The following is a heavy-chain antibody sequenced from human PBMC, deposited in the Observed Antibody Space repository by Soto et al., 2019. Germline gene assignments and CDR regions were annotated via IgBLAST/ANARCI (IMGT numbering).Heavy chain of an antibody. CDR1: GGSISSGGYY. V-gene: IGHV4-31*03. CDR2: IYYSGST. Sequence: KTSETLSLTCTVSGGSISSGGYYWSWIRQHPGKGLEWIGYIYYSGSTYYNPSLKSRVTISVDTSKNQFSLKLSSVTAADTAVYYCARGLRGSGKAGYYFDYWGQGTLVTVSS. J-gene: IGHJ4*02. D-gene: IGHD3-16*01. CDR3: ARGLRGSGKAGYYFDY.